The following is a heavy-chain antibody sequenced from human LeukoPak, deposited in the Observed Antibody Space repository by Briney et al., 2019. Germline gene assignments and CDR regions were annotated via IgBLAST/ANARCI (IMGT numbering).Heavy chain of an antibody. CDR1: GGSLSGYY. CDR3: AREGVRNVHKPLGY. D-gene: IGHD1-14*01. CDR2: IKESEAT. Sequence: SETLSLTCAVDGGSLSGYYWTWIRQPPGKGLEWTGEIKESEATNYNASLKSRVTISIDTSKNQFSLKLTSVTAADTAVYYCAREGVRNVHKPLGYWGQGTLVTVRS. J-gene: IGHJ4*02. V-gene: IGHV4-34*01.